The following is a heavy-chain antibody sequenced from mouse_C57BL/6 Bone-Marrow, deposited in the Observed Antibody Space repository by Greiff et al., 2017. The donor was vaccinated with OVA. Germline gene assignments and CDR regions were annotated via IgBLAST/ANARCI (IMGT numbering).Heavy chain of an antibody. Sequence: QVQLQQPGTELVKPGASVKLSCKASGYTFTSYWMHWVKQRPGQGLEWIGNINPSNGGTNYNEKFKSKATLTVDKSSSTAYMQLSSLTSEDSVVYYCARARLRRGGYWYFDVWGTGTTVTVSS. V-gene: IGHV1-53*01. D-gene: IGHD2-4*01. CDR2: INPSNGGT. CDR3: ARARLRRGGYWYFDV. J-gene: IGHJ1*03. CDR1: GYTFTSYW.